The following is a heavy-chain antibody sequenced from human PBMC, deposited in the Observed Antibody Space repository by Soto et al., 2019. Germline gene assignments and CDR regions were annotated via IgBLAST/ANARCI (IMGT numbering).Heavy chain of an antibody. CDR1: GFTFSSNG. D-gene: IGHD3-22*01. CDR3: VVDTSGLLDY. CDR2: IWYDGNKK. V-gene: IGHV3-33*03. Sequence: PGGSLRLSCAASGFTFSSNGMHWVRQAPGKGLEWVAVIWYDGNKKYYGDSVRGRFTISRDNSKNTLYLEMNSLRAEDTAVYYCVVDTSGLLDYWGQGTQVTV. J-gene: IGHJ4*02.